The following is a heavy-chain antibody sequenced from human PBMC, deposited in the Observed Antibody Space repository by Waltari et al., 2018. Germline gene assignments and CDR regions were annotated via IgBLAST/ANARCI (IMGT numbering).Heavy chain of an antibody. V-gene: IGHV4-59*01. CDR3: AREANCSGGSCFRPGYYFDY. Sequence: QVQLQESGPGLVKPSETLSLTCTVSGGSISSYYWSWIRPPPGKGLEWIGYIYYSGSTNYNPSLKSRVTISVDTSKNQFSLKLSSVTAADTAVYYCAREANCSGGSCFRPGYYFDYWGQGTLVTVSS. CDR2: IYYSGST. CDR1: GGSISSYY. J-gene: IGHJ4*02. D-gene: IGHD2-15*01.